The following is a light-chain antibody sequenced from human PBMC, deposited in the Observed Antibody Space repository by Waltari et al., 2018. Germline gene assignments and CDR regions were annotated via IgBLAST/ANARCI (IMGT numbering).Light chain of an antibody. V-gene: IGLV2-23*01. Sequence: QSALTQPASVSGSPGQSVTITCTGALGTSNLVSWYQQLPSTVPNLILYHSSERPSGTSMLFSGSRSGNTASLTIVGLQSEDEADYYCCSNNEGHTHVFGTGTRVTVL. CDR1: LGTSNL. CDR2: HSS. J-gene: IGLJ1*01. CDR3: CSNNEGHTHV.